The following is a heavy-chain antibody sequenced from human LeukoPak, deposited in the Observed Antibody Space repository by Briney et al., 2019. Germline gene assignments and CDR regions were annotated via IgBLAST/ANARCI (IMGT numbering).Heavy chain of an antibody. Sequence: PSGTLSLTCAVYGESFSGYYWRWIGQSPGRGLEGIGEINHRGTADYNPSLKSRVTISIDTSKNQFSLKVTSMNAPDTAVYYCARPLSWGPHSNAFDEWGQGIPVTLSS. CDR3: ARPLSWGPHSNAFDE. J-gene: IGHJ4*02. D-gene: IGHD2/OR15-2a*01. CDR1: GESFSGYY. CDR2: INHRGTA. V-gene: IGHV4-34*01.